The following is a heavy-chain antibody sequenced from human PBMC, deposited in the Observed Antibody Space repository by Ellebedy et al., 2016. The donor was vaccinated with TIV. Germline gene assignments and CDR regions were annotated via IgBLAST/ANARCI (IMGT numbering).Heavy chain of an antibody. J-gene: IGHJ3*02. CDR3: ARSGGIPGYSGYEAFDI. CDR2: IYPGDSDT. Sequence: GESLKISCKGSGYSFSNYCIGWVRQMPGKGLEWMGIIYPGDSDTTYRPSFRGQVTISADRSISTAYLQWSSLEASDTAIYYCARSGGIPGYSGYEAFDIWGQGTMVTVSS. V-gene: IGHV5-51*01. D-gene: IGHD5-12*01. CDR1: GYSFSNYC.